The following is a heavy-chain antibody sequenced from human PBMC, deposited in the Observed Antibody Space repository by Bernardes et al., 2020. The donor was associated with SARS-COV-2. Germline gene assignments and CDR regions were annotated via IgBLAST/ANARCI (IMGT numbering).Heavy chain of an antibody. D-gene: IGHD6-19*01. CDR2: ISGSGGST. CDR1: GFTFSSYA. Sequence: GGSLRLSCAASGFTFSSYAMSWVRQAPGKGLEWVSAISGSGGSTYYADSVKGRFTISRDNSKNTLYLQMNSLRAEDTAVYYCAKFSGGDSGFLLDYWGQGTLVTVSS. J-gene: IGHJ4*02. V-gene: IGHV3-23*01. CDR3: AKFSGGDSGFLLDY.